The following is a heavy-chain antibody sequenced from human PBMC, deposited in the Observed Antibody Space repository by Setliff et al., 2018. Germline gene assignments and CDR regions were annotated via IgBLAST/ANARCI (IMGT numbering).Heavy chain of an antibody. CDR2: INAGNDNT. CDR1: GYSFTSYG. V-gene: IGHV1-3*01. J-gene: IGHJ4*02. D-gene: IGHD4-17*01. Sequence: ASVKVSCKASGYSFTSYGMHWVRQAPGQGLEWMGWINAGNDNTHYSQKFQGRVTITRDTSASTVYMELSSVRSEDTAVYYCARGAHYGDYIDDYWGQGTLVTVSS. CDR3: ARGAHYGDYIDDY.